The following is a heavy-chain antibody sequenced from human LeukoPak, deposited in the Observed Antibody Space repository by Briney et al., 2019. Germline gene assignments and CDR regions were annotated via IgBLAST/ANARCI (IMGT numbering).Heavy chain of an antibody. CDR3: VRDNYGVDY. CDR1: GFSFRSYW. V-gene: IGHV3-74*01. Sequence: GGSLRLSCAASGFSFRSYWMQWVRQAPGKGLVWVSHINSDGSGTTYADSVKGRFTTSRDNAKNTLYLQMNNLRAEDTAVYYCVRDNYGVDYWGQGTLVTVSS. CDR2: INSDGSGT. J-gene: IGHJ4*02. D-gene: IGHD2-21*01.